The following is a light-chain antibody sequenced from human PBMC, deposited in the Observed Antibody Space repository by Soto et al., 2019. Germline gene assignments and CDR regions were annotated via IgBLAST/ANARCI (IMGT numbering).Light chain of an antibody. CDR1: SSDIGVYNY. Sequence: QSVLTQPASVSGSPGQSITFSCTGTSSDIGVYNYVSWYQQHPGKAPKLMIYEVNNRPSGVSNRFSGSKSGNTASLTISGLQAGDEADYYCSSYTTSNTSVLGTGTKV. CDR3: SSYTTSNTSV. J-gene: IGLJ1*01. CDR2: EVN. V-gene: IGLV2-14*01.